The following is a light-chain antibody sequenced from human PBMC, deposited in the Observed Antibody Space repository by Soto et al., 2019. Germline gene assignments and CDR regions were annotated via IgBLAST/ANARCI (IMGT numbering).Light chain of an antibody. CDR3: QQYNAWPRT. CDR2: DAS. J-gene: IGKJ1*01. Sequence: IVMTQSPATLSVSPGERATLSCRASLSVSRNLAWYQQKPGQAPRLLIFDASTRATGIPARFSGSGSGTEFTLTITSLQSEDFAVYYCQQYNAWPRTFGQGTKVDI. V-gene: IGKV3-15*01. CDR1: LSVSRN.